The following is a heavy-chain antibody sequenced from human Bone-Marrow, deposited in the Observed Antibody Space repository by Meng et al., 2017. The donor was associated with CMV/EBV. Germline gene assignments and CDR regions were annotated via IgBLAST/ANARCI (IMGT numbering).Heavy chain of an antibody. Sequence: SVKVSCKASGYTFTSYDINWVRQATGQGLEWMGGIIPIFGTANYAQKFQGRVTITTDESTSTAYMELSSLRSEDTAVYYCARGGKIVVVPADIEGVDWFDPWGQGTLVTVSS. CDR2: IIPIFGTA. V-gene: IGHV1-69*05. CDR1: GYTFTSYD. CDR3: ARGGKIVVVPADIEGVDWFDP. J-gene: IGHJ5*02. D-gene: IGHD2-2*02.